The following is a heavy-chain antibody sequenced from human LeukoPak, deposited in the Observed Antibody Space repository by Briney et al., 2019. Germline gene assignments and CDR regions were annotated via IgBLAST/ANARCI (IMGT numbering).Heavy chain of an antibody. Sequence: GASVKVSCKASGYTFTSYGISWVRQAPGQGLEWMGWISAYNGNTNYAQKLQGRVTMTTDTSTSTAYMELRSLRSDDTAVYYCARAGYCSSTSCYNVGDYYYYYGMDVWGQGTTVTVSS. J-gene: IGHJ6*02. D-gene: IGHD2-2*02. V-gene: IGHV1-18*01. CDR1: GYTFTSYG. CDR2: ISAYNGNT. CDR3: ARAGYCSSTSCYNVGDYYYYYGMDV.